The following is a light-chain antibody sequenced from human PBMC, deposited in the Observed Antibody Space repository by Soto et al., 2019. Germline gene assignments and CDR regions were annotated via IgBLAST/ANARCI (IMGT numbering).Light chain of an antibody. J-gene: IGKJ1*01. CDR2: GAS. CDR3: QQYGSPPQT. CDR1: QSVSSSY. V-gene: IGKV3-20*01. Sequence: EMVLTQSPRTLSLSPGERATLSCRASQSVSSSYLAWYQQKPGQAPRLLIYGASSGATGIPDRFSGSGSGTDFTLTISRLEPEDFVVYYCQQYGSPPQTFGQGTKVDI.